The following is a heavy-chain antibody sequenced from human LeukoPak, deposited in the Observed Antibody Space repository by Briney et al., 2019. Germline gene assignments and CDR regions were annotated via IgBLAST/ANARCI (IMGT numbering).Heavy chain of an antibody. Sequence: LSGGSLRLSCAASGFTFSNYAMSWVRQAPGKGLEWVSTISDSGGSTYYADSVKGRFTISRDNSKNTLYLQVNNPRAEDSAVYYCAKTTGPATTVTSSGYMDVWGKGTTVTVSS. D-gene: IGHD4-11*01. CDR1: GFTFSNYA. J-gene: IGHJ6*03. CDR3: AKTTGPATTVTSSGYMDV. CDR2: ISDSGGST. V-gene: IGHV3-23*01.